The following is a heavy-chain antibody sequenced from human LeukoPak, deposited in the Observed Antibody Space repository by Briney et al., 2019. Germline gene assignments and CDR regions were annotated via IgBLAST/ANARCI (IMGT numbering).Heavy chain of an antibody. D-gene: IGHD4-23*01. CDR2: IKQDGSEK. Sequence: QAGGSLRLSCAASGFTFSSYWMTWVRQAPGKGLEWVANIKQDGSEKYYVGSVKGRFTISRDNAKSSLYLQMDSLRAEDTAVYYCARAIGKSEGYWGQGTLVTVSS. CDR3: ARAIGKSEGY. V-gene: IGHV3-7*01. CDR1: GFTFSSYW. J-gene: IGHJ4*02.